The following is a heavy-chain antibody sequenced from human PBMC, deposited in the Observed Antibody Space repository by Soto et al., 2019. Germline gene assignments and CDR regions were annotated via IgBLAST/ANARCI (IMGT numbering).Heavy chain of an antibody. D-gene: IGHD3-10*01. CDR1: GYTFTNYA. CDR2: INAGNGNT. Sequence: ASVKVSCKASGYTFTNYAIDWVRQAPGQRLEWMRWINAGNGNTKYSQKFLGRVTITRDTSASTAYMELSSLRSEDTAVYYCARDMGFGLSDYWGQGILVTVSS. CDR3: ARDMGFGLSDY. V-gene: IGHV1-3*01. J-gene: IGHJ4*02.